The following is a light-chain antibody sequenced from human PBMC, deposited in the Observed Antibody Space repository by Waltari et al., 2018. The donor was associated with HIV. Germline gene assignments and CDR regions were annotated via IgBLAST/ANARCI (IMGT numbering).Light chain of an antibody. CDR2: EGS. CDR3: CSYAGNREI. Sequence: QSALTQPASVSGSRGQSITISCTGTSSDVGRYNLVSWYQQHPGKAPKLMIYEGSKRPSGVSSRFSGSKSGNTASLTISVLQTEDEADYYCCSYAGNREIFGGGTKLTVL. J-gene: IGLJ2*01. V-gene: IGLV2-23*01. CDR1: SSDVGRYNL.